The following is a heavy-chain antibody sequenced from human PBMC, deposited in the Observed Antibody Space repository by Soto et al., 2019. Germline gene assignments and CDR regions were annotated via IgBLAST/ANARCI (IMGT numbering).Heavy chain of an antibody. J-gene: IGHJ4*02. CDR3: ARVRSSRWYFDY. D-gene: IGHD6-13*01. Sequence: EVQLVESGGALVQPGGSLRLSCATSGFTLSSYSMIWVRQAPGKGLEWISYITSSSSTTSYADSVKGQFTISRDNANNSLFLQMNSLRDEDTAVYYCARVRSSRWYFDYWGQGTLVTVSS. CDR1: GFTLSSYS. V-gene: IGHV3-48*02. CDR2: ITSSSSTT.